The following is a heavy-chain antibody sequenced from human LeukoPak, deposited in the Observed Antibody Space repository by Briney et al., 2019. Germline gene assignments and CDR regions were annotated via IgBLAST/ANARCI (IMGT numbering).Heavy chain of an antibody. J-gene: IGHJ6*03. Sequence: ASVKVSCKASGYTFTGYYMHWVRQAPGQGLEWMGWINPNSGGTNYAQKFQGRVTMTRDTSISTAYMELSRLRSDDTAMYYCARVEESVWFRELYYMDVWGKGTTVTVSS. CDR3: ARVEESVWFRELYYMDV. CDR2: INPNSGGT. V-gene: IGHV1-2*02. D-gene: IGHD3-10*01. CDR1: GYTFTGYY.